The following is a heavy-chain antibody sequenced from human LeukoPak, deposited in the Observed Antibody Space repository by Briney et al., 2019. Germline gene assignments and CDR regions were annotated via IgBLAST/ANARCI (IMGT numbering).Heavy chain of an antibody. V-gene: IGHV4-38-2*02. CDR1: ISSXCC. D-gene: IGHD2-2*01. J-gene: IGHJ4*02. Sequence: ISSXCCGSWIRQPAGEGLEXXXXIYHTASPYYISSLQSRVTISVDPSNNHFSVKLSSVTAADPAVYYCARANDRGGTSPLDYWGQGTLVTVSS. CDR3: ARANDRGGTSPLDY. CDR2: IYHTASP.